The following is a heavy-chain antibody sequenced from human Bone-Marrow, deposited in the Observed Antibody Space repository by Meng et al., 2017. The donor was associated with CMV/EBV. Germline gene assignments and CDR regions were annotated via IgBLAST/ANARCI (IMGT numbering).Heavy chain of an antibody. V-gene: IGHV1-8*01. D-gene: IGHD6-19*01. J-gene: IGHJ6*02. CDR3: AREVAANYYYYGMDV. CDR2: MNPNSGNT. CDR1: GYTFTSYD. Sequence: ASVKVSCKASGYTFTSYDINWVRQATGQGLEWMGWMNPNSGNTGYAQKFQGRVTMTRDTSTSTVYMELSSLRSEDTAVYYCAREVAANYYYYGMDVWGQGTTVTVSS.